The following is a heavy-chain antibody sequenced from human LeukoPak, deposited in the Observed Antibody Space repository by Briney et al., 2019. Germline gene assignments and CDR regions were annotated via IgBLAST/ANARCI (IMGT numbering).Heavy chain of an antibody. Sequence: ASVKVSCKASGYTFTSYGISWVRQAPGQGLEWMGWISAYNGNTNYAQKFQGWVTMTRDTSISTAYMELSRLRSDDTAVYYCARERGRFLEWLPDAFDIWGQGTMVTVSS. V-gene: IGHV1-18*01. D-gene: IGHD3-3*01. CDR1: GYTFTSYG. CDR3: ARERGRFLEWLPDAFDI. J-gene: IGHJ3*02. CDR2: ISAYNGNT.